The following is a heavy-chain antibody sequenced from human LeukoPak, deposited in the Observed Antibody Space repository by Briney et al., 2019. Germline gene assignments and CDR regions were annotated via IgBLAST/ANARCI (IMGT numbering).Heavy chain of an antibody. CDR2: IRYDGSIK. CDR3: AKDRWDLSFDY. Sequence: GGSLRLSCAAPGFTFSRNGMHWVRQAPGKGLVWVALIRYDGSIKYYEDSVKGRFTISRDNSQNTLYLQMNSLRAEDTAVYYCAKDRWDLSFDYWGQGTLVTVSS. J-gene: IGHJ4*02. V-gene: IGHV3-30*02. D-gene: IGHD1-26*01. CDR1: GFTFSRNG.